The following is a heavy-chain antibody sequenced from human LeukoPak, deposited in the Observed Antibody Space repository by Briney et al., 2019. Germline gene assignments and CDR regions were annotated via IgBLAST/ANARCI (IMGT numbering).Heavy chain of an antibody. D-gene: IGHD3-10*01. CDR1: GFTFSRYG. Sequence: AGRSLRLSCAASGFTFSRYGMHWVRQPPGKGLEWVSVISRRDDYTYYADSVKGRFTISRDNSKNTLYLQMNTLRAEDTAVYYCANDYRSGSFHDFWGQGTLVTVSS. CDR2: ISRRDDYT. J-gene: IGHJ4*02. V-gene: IGHV3-23*01. CDR3: ANDYRSGSFHDF.